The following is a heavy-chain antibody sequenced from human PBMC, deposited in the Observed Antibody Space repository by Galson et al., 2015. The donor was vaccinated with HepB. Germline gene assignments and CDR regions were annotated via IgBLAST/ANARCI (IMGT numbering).Heavy chain of an antibody. J-gene: IGHJ4*02. CDR2: ISSSSSYI. CDR1: GFTFSRYS. V-gene: IGHV3-21*01. Sequence: SLRLSCAASGFTFSRYSMNWVRQAPGKGLEWVSSISSSSSYIYYADSVKGRFTISRDNAKNSLYLQMNSLRAEDTAVYYCARDPGYGDYFDYWGQGTLVTVSS. CDR3: ARDPGYGDYFDY. D-gene: IGHD4-17*01.